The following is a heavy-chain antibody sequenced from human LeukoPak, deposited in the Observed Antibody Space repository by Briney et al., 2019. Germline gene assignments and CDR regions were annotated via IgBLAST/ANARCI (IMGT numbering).Heavy chain of an antibody. J-gene: IGHJ4*02. Sequence: GKSLRLSCAASGFTFSSYGMHWVRQAPGKGLEWVSAISGSGGSTYYADSVKGRFTISRDNSKNTLYLQMNSLRAEDTAVYYCAKAYSSSWYLKNFDYWGQGTLVTVSS. V-gene: IGHV3-23*01. CDR1: GFTFSSYG. CDR3: AKAYSSSWYLKNFDY. D-gene: IGHD6-13*01. CDR2: ISGSGGST.